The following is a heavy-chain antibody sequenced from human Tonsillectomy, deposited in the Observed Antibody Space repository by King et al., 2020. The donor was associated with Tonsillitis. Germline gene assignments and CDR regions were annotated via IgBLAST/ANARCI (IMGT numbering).Heavy chain of an antibody. CDR1: GGSFSDSY. CDR3: AADLLLYGMDV. CDR2: ISHSGST. J-gene: IGHJ6*02. Sequence: VQLQQWGAGLLKPSETLSLTCAVYGGSFSDSYWNWIRQPPGKGLEWIGEISHSGSTNYNPSLKSRVTISVETSKTQFSLKLSSVTAADTAVYYCAADLLLYGMDVWGQGTTVTVSS. V-gene: IGHV4-34*01.